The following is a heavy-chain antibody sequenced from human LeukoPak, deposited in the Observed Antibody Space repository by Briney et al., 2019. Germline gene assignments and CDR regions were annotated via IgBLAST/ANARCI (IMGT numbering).Heavy chain of an antibody. V-gene: IGHV4-4*07. D-gene: IGHD3-10*01. CDR1: GGSISSYY. CDR3: ARESYYYGSVSFDY. CDR2: IYTSGST. Sequence: PSETLXLTCTVSGGSISSYYWSWIRQPAGKGVEWIGRIYTSGSTNYNPSLKRGVTISVEKSKKQLSLKKSSVTAADTAVYYCARESYYYGSVSFDYWGQGTLVTVSS. J-gene: IGHJ4*02.